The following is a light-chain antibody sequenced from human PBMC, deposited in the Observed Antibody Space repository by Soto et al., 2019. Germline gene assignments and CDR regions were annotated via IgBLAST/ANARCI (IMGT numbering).Light chain of an antibody. J-gene: IGLJ2*01. V-gene: IGLV2-14*03. CDR1: SSDVGGYNY. Sequence: QSALTQPASVSGSPGQSITISCTGTSSDVGGYNYVSWYQHHPGKAPKLMIYDVRIRPSGVSNRFAGSKSGNTASLTIYGLQAEDEADYYCRSYATSSGVVFGGGTKVTVL. CDR2: DVR. CDR3: RSYATSSGVV.